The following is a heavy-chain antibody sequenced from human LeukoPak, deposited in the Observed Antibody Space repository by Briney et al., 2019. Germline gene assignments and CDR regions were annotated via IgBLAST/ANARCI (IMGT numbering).Heavy chain of an antibody. CDR1: EFTFRNYA. Sequence: GGSLRLSCAASEFTFRNYAIHWVRQAPGKGLEWVAVISFDGRNYYYADSVKGRFTISRDNANNSLYLQMNSLRAEDTAVYYCARGEDTAMISGGYNWFDPWGQGTLVTVSS. CDR3: ARGEDTAMISGGYNWFDP. D-gene: IGHD5-18*01. V-gene: IGHV3-30*04. CDR2: ISFDGRNY. J-gene: IGHJ5*02.